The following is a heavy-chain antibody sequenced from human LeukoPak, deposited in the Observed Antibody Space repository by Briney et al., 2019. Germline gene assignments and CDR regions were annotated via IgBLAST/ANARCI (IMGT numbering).Heavy chain of an antibody. CDR3: ARSVLRYFDWSGPGALDI. CDR2: MNPNSGNT. Sequence: ASVKVSCKASGYTFTSYDINWVRQATGQGLEWMGWMNPNSGNTGYAQKFQGRVTITRNTSISTAYMELSSLRSEDTAVYYCARSVLRYFDWSGPGALDIWGQGTMVTVSS. J-gene: IGHJ3*02. CDR1: GYTFTSYD. D-gene: IGHD3-9*01. V-gene: IGHV1-8*03.